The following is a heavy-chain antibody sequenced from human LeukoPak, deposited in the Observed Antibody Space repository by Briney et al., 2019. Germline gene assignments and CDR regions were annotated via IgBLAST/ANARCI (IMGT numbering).Heavy chain of an antibody. CDR2: IYTYSGGGT. Sequence: PGGSLRLSCAASGFIFSSYSMSWVRQAPGKGLEWVSAIYTYSGGGTKYADSVKGRFTISTDNSKNTLYLHMNSLRVEDTAIYYCAKERPYCGGDCLDLWGQGTLVTVSS. CDR3: AKERPYCGGDCLDL. V-gene: IGHV3-23*01. J-gene: IGHJ5*02. CDR1: GFIFSSYS. D-gene: IGHD2-21*02.